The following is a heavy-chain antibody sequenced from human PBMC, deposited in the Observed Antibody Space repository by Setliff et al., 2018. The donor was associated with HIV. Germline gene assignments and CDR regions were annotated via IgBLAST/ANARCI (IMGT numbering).Heavy chain of an antibody. CDR2: IIPIFGTA. CDR1: GGTFSSYA. Sequence: ASVKVSCKASGGTFSSYAINWVRQAPGQGLEWMGRIIPIFGTANYAQKFQDRVTITADKSTSTAYMGLSSRRSDDTAVYYCARAVIAVGAYYFDHWGQGTLVTVSS. CDR3: ARAVIAVGAYYFDH. J-gene: IGHJ4*02. V-gene: IGHV1-69*06. D-gene: IGHD6-19*01.